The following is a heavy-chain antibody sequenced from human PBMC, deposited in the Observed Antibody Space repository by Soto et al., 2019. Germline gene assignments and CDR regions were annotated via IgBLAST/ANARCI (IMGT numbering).Heavy chain of an antibody. CDR3: ARGDGDRYDGNVSLARH. CDR2: IKSDGSGT. V-gene: IGHV3-74*01. D-gene: IGHD2-21*01. Sequence: EVQLVESGGGLVQPGESLTLSCAASGFTFSSYWMHWVRQAPGKGLVWVSRIKSDGSGTYYAATVKGRLTISRDNANNTLFLQMTSLRFEDTAVYFCARGDGDRYDGNVSLARHWGQGTLVTVSS. J-gene: IGHJ4*02. CDR1: GFTFSSYW.